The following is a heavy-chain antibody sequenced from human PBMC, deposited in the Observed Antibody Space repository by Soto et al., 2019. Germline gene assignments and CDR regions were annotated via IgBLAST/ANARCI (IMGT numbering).Heavy chain of an antibody. V-gene: IGHV1-69*01. Sequence: QVQLVQSGAEVKKPGSSVKVSCKASGGTFSSYAISWVRQAPGQGLEWMGGIIPIFGTANYAQKFQGRVTITADESTSTAYMELSSLKSEDTAVYYCARDKVGYYDSSGYDRVGVPPDYYYGMDVWGQGTTVTVSS. CDR1: GGTFSSYA. CDR3: ARDKVGYYDSSGYDRVGVPPDYYYGMDV. J-gene: IGHJ6*02. CDR2: IIPIFGTA. D-gene: IGHD3-22*01.